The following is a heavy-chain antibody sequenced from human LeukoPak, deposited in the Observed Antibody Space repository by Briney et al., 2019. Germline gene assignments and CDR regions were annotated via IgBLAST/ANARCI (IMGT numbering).Heavy chain of an antibody. CDR2: INSDGGGA. CDR3: ARDVPHNWFDA. CDR1: GITFGNNW. V-gene: IGHV3-74*01. Sequence: GGSLRLSCAASGITFGNNWMHWVRQGPGKGLVWISRINSDGGGAIYADSVKGRFTVSRDNAKNTPYLQMNSLRAEDTAVYYCARDVPHNWFDAWGQGTLVTVSS. J-gene: IGHJ5*02.